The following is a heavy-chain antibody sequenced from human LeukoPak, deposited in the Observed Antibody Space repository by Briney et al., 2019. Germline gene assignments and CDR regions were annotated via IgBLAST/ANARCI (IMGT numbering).Heavy chain of an antibody. Sequence: PGGSLRLSCAASGFTFSTYTMHWVRQAPGKGLEWVSLISWDGGSTYYADSVKGRFTISRDNSKNSLYLQMNSLRVEDTAVYYCARDWWDYWGQGTLVTVSS. CDR1: GFTFSTYT. CDR3: ARDWWDY. CDR2: ISWDGGST. V-gene: IGHV3-43*01. J-gene: IGHJ4*02. D-gene: IGHD2-15*01.